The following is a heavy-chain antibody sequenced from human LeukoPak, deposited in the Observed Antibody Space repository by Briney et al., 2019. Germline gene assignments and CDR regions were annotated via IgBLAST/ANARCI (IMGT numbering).Heavy chain of an antibody. Sequence: ASVKVSCKVSGYTLTQLVIHWVRQAPGKGLEWMGGFDPEDGETIYAQKFQDRVTMTEDTSTDTAYMELSSLRSGDTAFYYCATSSGTYFLYWGQGTLVTVS. CDR3: ATSSGTYFLY. J-gene: IGHJ4*02. CDR2: FDPEDGET. CDR1: GYTLTQLV. V-gene: IGHV1-24*01. D-gene: IGHD1-26*01.